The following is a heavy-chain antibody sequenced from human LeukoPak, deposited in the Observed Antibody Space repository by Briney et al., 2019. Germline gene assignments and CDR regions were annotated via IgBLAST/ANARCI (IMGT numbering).Heavy chain of an antibody. J-gene: IGHJ4*02. CDR3: AKALRGGAAAGSFDY. CDR2: ISGSGGST. Sequence: GGSLRLSCAASGFTFSSYAMSWVRQAPGKGLEWVSAISGSGGSTYYADSVKGRFTISRDNFKNTLYLQMNSLRAEDTAVYYCAKALRGGAAAGSFDYWGQGTLVTVSS. V-gene: IGHV3-23*01. CDR1: GFTFSSYA. D-gene: IGHD6-13*01.